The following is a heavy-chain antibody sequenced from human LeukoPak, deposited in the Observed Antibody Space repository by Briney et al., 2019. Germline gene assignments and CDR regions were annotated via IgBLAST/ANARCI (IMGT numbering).Heavy chain of an antibody. J-gene: IGHJ3*02. V-gene: IGHV1-18*01. CDR1: GYTFTSYD. CDR3: ARDHDDAFDI. Sequence: GASVKVSCKASGYTFTSYDINWVRQAPGQGLEWMGWISGYNGNTNYAQKLQGRVTMTTDTSTSTAYMELRSLRSDDTAVYYCARDHDDAFDIWGKGTMVTVSS. CDR2: ISGYNGNT.